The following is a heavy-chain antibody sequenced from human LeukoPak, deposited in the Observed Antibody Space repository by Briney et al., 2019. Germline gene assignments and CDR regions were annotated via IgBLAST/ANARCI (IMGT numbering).Heavy chain of an antibody. CDR1: GFTFSSYW. J-gene: IGHJ4*02. CDR2: IKKDGSAK. CDR3: GRGSGAPDC. Sequence: GGSLRLSCTASGFTFSSYWMNWVRQAPGKGLEWVAGIKKDGSAKFYVDSVKGRFTISRDNTKNSLYLQMNSLGVEHTAVYYCGRGSGAPDCWGQGTPVTVSS. V-gene: IGHV3-7*04. D-gene: IGHD2-21*01.